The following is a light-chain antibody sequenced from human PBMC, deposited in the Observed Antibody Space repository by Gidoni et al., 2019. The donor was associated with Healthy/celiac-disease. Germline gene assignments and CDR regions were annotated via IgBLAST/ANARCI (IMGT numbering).Light chain of an antibody. V-gene: IGKV3-11*01. CDR3: QQRSNWSWT. Sequence: EIVLTQSPATMSLSPGERATLSCRASQSVSSYLAWYQQKPGQAPRLLIYDASNRATGIPARFSGIASGTDFTLTISSLEPEDFAVYYCQQRSNWSWTFGQGTKLEIK. CDR1: QSVSSY. J-gene: IGKJ1*01. CDR2: DAS.